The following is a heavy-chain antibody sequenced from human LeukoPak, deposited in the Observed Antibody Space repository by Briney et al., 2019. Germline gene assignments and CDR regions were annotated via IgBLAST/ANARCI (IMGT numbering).Heavy chain of an antibody. CDR2: ITSSSTHI. D-gene: IGHD6-19*01. Sequence: GRSLRLSCAASGFTFDDYVMHWVRHAPGKGLEWVSAITSSSTHIYYTDSVRGRFTISRDNARSSLFLEMNNLRAEDTAMYYCARDEVAGIDLWGEGTLVIVSS. CDR1: GFTFDDYV. V-gene: IGHV3-21*04. CDR3: ARDEVAGIDL. J-gene: IGHJ5*02.